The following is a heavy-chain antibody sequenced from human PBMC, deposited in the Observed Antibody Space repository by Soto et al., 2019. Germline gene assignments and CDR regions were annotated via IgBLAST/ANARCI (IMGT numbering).Heavy chain of an antibody. CDR2: INPNSGGT. CDR3: ARGETSYYYDSSGFYFDY. J-gene: IGHJ4*02. V-gene: IGHV1-2*04. Sequence: ASVKVSCKASGYTFTGYYMHWVRQAPGQGLEWMGWINPNSGGTNYAQKFQGWVTMTRDTSISTAYMELSRLRSDDTAVYYCARGETSYYYDSSGFYFDYWGQGTPVTVSS. CDR1: GYTFTGYY. D-gene: IGHD3-22*01.